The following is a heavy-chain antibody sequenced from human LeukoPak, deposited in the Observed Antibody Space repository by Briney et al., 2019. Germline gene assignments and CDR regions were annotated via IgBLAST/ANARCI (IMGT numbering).Heavy chain of an antibody. D-gene: IGHD1-26*01. V-gene: IGHV4-61*10. CDR3: ARDPSPFYSGSYLGFDP. CDR2: IYYSENT. Sequence: SETLSLTCTVSGNSISSGDNYWSWIRQPAGKGLEWIGRIYYSENTNYNPSLKSRVTISVDTSKNQFSLKLSSVTAADTAVYYCARDPSPFYSGSYLGFDPWGQGTLVTVSS. CDR1: GNSISSGDNY. J-gene: IGHJ5*02.